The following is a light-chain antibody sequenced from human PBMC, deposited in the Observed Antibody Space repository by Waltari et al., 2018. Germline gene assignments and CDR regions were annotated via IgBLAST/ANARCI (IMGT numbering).Light chain of an antibody. CDR2: DAF. V-gene: IGKV3-11*01. J-gene: IGKJ4*01. Sequence: GERATPSCRASQIVGTNLAWYQKRPGQAPRLLIYDAFDRAAGVPARFSGSSSGVEFTLTISSLEPEDSGVYFCQQRYKWPHSFGGGTKVEI. CDR3: QQRYKWPHS. CDR1: QIVGTN.